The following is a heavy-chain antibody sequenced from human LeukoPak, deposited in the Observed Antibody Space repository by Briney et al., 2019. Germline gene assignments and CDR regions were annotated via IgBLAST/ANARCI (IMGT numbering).Heavy chain of an antibody. D-gene: IGHD3-3*01. J-gene: IGHJ4*02. CDR2: IYYTGST. V-gene: IGHV4-59*01. CDR3: ARVRFPEWLSSYYFDY. Sequence: SETLSLTCTASGASINTYYWSWIRQPPGKGLEWIGYIYYTGSTNYNPSLRSRLTISVDTSKRQFSLKLTSVTAADTAVYYCARVRFPEWLSSYYFDYWGQGALVTVSS. CDR1: GASINTYY.